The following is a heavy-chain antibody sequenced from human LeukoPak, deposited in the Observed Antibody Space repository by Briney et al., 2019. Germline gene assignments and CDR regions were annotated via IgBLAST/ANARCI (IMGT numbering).Heavy chain of an antibody. CDR2: IDPNRDGR. Sequence: ASVKVSCKSSGYTFIGYYVHWVRQAPGQGLEWMGRIDPNRDGRRYAPKFQDRVTMTKDTSITTAYMELRNLTSDDTAVYYCARTYRSSEMWFGHWGQGTRVIVSS. CDR1: GYTFIGYY. J-gene: IGHJ5*02. V-gene: IGHV1-2*02. D-gene: IGHD5-24*01. CDR3: ARTYRSSEMWFGH.